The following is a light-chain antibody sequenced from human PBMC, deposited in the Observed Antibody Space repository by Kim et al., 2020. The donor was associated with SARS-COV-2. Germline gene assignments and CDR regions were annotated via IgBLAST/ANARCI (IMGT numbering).Light chain of an antibody. Sequence: PGDSASLSCRASQTVNSNFLAWYQQKPGQAPRLLIYATSTRATGIPDRFSGSGSETEFTLAINRLEPDDFAVYYCQQYGGSPLLSFGGGTKVDIK. CDR1: QTVNSNF. CDR2: ATS. V-gene: IGKV3-20*01. CDR3: QQYGGSPLLS. J-gene: IGKJ4*01.